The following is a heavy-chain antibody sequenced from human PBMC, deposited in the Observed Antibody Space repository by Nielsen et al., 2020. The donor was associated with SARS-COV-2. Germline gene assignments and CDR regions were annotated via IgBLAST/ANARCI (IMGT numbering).Heavy chain of an antibody. CDR1: GGSVSSGSYY. Sequence: SETLSLTCTVSGGSVSSGSYYWNWIRQPPGKGLEWIGYIYYSGSTNYNPSLKSRVTIAVDTSKKHFSLKLSSVTAADTAVYYCARGRRIRTNFDYWGQGTLVTVSS. V-gene: IGHV4-61*03. D-gene: IGHD2-21*01. CDR2: IYYSGST. CDR3: ARGRRIRTNFDY. J-gene: IGHJ4*02.